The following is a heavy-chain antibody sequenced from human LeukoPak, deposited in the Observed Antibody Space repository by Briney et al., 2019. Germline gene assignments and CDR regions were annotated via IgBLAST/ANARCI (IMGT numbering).Heavy chain of an antibody. V-gene: IGHV4-59*08. CDR2: IYYSGST. CDR1: GGSISSYY. D-gene: IGHD5-24*01. CDR3: ARRRDGYTALFDY. Sequence: KSSETLSLTCTVSGGSISSYYWSWIRQPPGKGLEWIGYIYYSGSTNYNPSLKSRVTISVDTSKNQFSLKLSSVTAADTAVYYCARRRDGYTALFDYWGQGTLVTVSS. J-gene: IGHJ4*02.